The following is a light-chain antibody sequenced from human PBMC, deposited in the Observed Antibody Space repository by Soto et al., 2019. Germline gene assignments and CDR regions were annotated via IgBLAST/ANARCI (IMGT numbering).Light chain of an antibody. CDR1: QSVSNN. J-gene: IGKJ1*01. V-gene: IGKV3-15*01. CDR3: QQYNNWPRWT. CDR2: GAS. Sequence: ETAMTQSPATLSVSPGERATLSCRASQSVSNNLAWYQQKPGQAPRLLIYGASTRATDIPARFSGSGSGTEFTLTISSLQSEDFAVYYCQQYNNWPRWTFGQGTQVEIK.